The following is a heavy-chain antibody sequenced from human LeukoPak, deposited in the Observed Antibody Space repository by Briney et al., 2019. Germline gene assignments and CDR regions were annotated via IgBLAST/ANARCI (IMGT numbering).Heavy chain of an antibody. D-gene: IGHD4-11*01. CDR1: EFSFSSYW. CDR3: ARGPSTTLTTK. CDR2: IKQDGSVK. V-gene: IGHV3-7*01. J-gene: IGHJ4*02. Sequence: PGGSLRLSCVASEFSFSSYWMTWVRQAPGKGLEWVANIKQDGSVKNYVDSVKGRFTISRDNAENSLYLQMNSLRVEDTAVYYCARGPSTTLTTKWGQGTLVTVSS.